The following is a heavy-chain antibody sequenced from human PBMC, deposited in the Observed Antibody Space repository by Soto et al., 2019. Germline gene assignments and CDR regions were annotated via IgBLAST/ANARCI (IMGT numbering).Heavy chain of an antibody. CDR2: IYYSGRT. J-gene: IGHJ4*02. D-gene: IGHD6-19*01. CDR1: GDSMSRSDYY. V-gene: IGHV4-39*01. Sequence: PSETLSLTCAVSGDSMSRSDYYWGWIRQPPGKGLEWIGSIYYSGRTYYNPSLQSRVAISVDTSKNQFSLKLKSVTAADTAIYYCARRTVNIRTFYSGLKTPCXDYWGQGAPVTVSS. CDR3: ARRTVNIRTFYSGLKTPCXDY.